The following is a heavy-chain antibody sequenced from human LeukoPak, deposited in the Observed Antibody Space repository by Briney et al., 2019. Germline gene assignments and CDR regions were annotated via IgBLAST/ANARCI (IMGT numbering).Heavy chain of an antibody. V-gene: IGHV1-8*01. CDR2: MNPNSGNT. D-gene: IGHD2/OR15-2a*01. Sequence: ASVKVSCKASGYTFTSYDINWVRLATGQGPEWMGWMNPNSGNTAYAQKFRGRVTMTRDTSISTAYMELSSLRSEDTAVYYCTRADFFDYWGQGTLVTVSS. J-gene: IGHJ4*02. CDR1: GYTFTSYD. CDR3: TRADFFDY.